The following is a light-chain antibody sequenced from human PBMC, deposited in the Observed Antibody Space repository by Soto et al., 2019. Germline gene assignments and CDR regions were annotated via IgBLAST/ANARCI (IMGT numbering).Light chain of an antibody. J-gene: IGLJ1*01. CDR3: NSYTSSRTYV. V-gene: IGLV2-14*03. CDR2: DVT. CDR1: SSDVGAYDY. Sequence: QSVLTQPASVSGSPGQSITISCTGTSSDVGAYDYVSWYQQSPDTAPKLIIFDVTNRPSGVSNRFSGSKSGNTASLTISGLQAGDEAEYYCNSYTSSRTYVFGSGTKVTVL.